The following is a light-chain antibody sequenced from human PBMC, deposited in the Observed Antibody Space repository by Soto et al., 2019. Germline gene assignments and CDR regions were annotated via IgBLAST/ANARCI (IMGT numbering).Light chain of an antibody. CDR3: QQYGSSPVT. Sequence: ETVLTQSPGTLSLSPGERATLSCRASQSVSSTYLAWYQQKPGQAPRLLIYGASSRATGIPDRFSGSGSGTDFTLTISRLEPEDFAVYYCQQYGSSPVTFGQGTKLEIK. V-gene: IGKV3-20*01. J-gene: IGKJ2*01. CDR2: GAS. CDR1: QSVSSTY.